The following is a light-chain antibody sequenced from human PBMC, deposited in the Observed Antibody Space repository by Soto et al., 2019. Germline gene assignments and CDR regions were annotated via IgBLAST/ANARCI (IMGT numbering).Light chain of an antibody. V-gene: IGLV2-14*01. CDR3: ASYTSGSTPYV. CDR1: SSDVGGYNY. Sequence: QSVLTQPPSSSGTPGQRVTISCTGTSSDVGGYNYVSWYQQHPGKAPKLMIYEVSNRPSRVSNRFSASKSGNTASLTISGLQAEDEADYYCASYTSGSTPYVFGAGTKVTVL. CDR2: EVS. J-gene: IGLJ1*01.